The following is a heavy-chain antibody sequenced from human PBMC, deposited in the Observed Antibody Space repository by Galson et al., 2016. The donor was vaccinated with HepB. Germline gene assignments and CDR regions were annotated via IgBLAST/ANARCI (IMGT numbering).Heavy chain of an antibody. CDR3: ATGIVVAGKYYYYYMDV. D-gene: IGHD6-19*01. CDR1: GASISGSAYY. Sequence: SETLSLTCTVSGASISGSAYYWGWIRQPPGRGLEWIGSIYYTENTYYNPSLKSRVTISVDTSKNQFSLRLNSVTAADTGVYYCATGIVVAGKYYYYYMDVWGKVTTVTGSS. V-gene: IGHV4-39*01. J-gene: IGHJ6*03. CDR2: IYYTENT.